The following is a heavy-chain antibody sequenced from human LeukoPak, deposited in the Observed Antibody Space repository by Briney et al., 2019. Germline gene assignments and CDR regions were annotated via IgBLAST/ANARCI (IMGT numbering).Heavy chain of an antibody. J-gene: IGHJ3*02. CDR3: ARHPIVFGGSSGAFDI. CDR2: IYTSGGS. CDR1: GASISDSY. D-gene: IGHD3-16*01. V-gene: IGHV4-4*09. Sequence: PSETLSLTCTVSGASISDSYWSWIRQPPGKWLEWIGYIYTSGGSVYNPSLLGRVSISADMSKNQFSLNVNSVTAADTAVYFCARHPIVFGGSSGAFDIWGQGAMVTVTS.